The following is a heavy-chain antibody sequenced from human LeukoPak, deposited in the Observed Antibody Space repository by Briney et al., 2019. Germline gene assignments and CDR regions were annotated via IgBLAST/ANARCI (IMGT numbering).Heavy chain of an antibody. CDR2: ISAYNGNT. CDR3: ARDPTNGGILTGYGYYYYYGMDV. V-gene: IGHV1-18*01. Sequence: RASVKVSCKASGYTFTSYGISWVRQAPGQGLEWMGWISAYNGNTNYAQKLQGRVTMTTDTSTSTAYMELRSLRSDDTAVYYCARDPTNGGILTGYGYYYYYGMDVWGQGTTVTVSS. D-gene: IGHD3-9*01. CDR1: GYTFTSYG. J-gene: IGHJ6*02.